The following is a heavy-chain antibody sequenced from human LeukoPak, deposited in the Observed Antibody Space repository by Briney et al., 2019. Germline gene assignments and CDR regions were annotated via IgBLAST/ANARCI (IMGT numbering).Heavy chain of an antibody. CDR1: GYTLTELS. V-gene: IGHV1-24*01. Sequence: GASVKVSCKVSGYTLTELSMHWVRQAPGKGLEWMGGFDPEDGETIYAQKFQGRVTMTEDTSTDTAYMELSSLRSEDTAVYYCARGVVTIFGVVIPNWFDPWGQGTLVTVSS. CDR3: ARGVVTIFGVVIPNWFDP. CDR2: FDPEDGET. D-gene: IGHD3-3*01. J-gene: IGHJ5*02.